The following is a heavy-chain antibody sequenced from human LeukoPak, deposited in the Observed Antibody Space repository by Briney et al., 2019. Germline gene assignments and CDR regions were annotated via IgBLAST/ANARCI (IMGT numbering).Heavy chain of an antibody. V-gene: IGHV4-30-2*01. CDR2: ISVGGDT. J-gene: IGHJ3*01. D-gene: IGHD6-19*01. CDR1: GGSVNSGNHF. CDR3: ARGSSGWHWRGLDV. Sequence: PSQTLSLTCSVSGGSVNSGNHFWTWLRQPPGKGLEWVGYISVGGDTDYNPSLRSRVTISVNRSKNQFSLRVNSVTAADTAIYYCARGSSGWHWRGLDVWGQGTMGTVSS.